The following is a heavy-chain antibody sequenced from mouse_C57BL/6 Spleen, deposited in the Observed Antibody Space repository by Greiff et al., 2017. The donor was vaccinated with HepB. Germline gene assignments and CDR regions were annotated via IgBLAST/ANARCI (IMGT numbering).Heavy chain of an antibody. CDR3: AREGLGQGY. Sequence: QVQLQQSGAELARPGASVKLSCKASGYTFTSYGISWVKQRTGQGLEWIGEIYPRSGNTYYIEKFKGKATLTADKSSSTAYMELRSLTSEDSAVYFCAREGLGQGYWGQGTTLTVSS. CDR2: IYPRSGNT. J-gene: IGHJ2*01. CDR1: GYTFTSYG. V-gene: IGHV1-81*01. D-gene: IGHD3-3*01.